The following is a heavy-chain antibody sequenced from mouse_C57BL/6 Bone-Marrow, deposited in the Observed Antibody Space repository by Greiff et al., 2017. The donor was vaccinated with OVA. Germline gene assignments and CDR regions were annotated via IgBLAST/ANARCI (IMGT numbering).Heavy chain of an antibody. Sequence: QVQLQQPGAELVRPGTSVKLSCKASGYTFTSYWMHWVKQRPGQGLEWIGVIDPSDSYTNYNQKFKGKATLTVDTSSSTAYMQLSSLTSEDSAVYYCARLDFDWAWFAYWGQGTLVTVSA. CDR1: GYTFTSYW. D-gene: IGHD4-1*01. J-gene: IGHJ3*01. CDR3: ARLDFDWAWFAY. V-gene: IGHV1-59*01. CDR2: IDPSDSYT.